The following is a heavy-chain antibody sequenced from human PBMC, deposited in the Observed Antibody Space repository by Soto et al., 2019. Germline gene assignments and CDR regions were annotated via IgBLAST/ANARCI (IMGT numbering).Heavy chain of an antibody. J-gene: IGHJ6*02. D-gene: IGHD3-3*01. Sequence: QVQLQESGPGLVKPSETLSLTCTVSGGSIGSYYWNWIRQPPGKGLEWIGYIYYRGSTNYNPSLKSRVTISGDTSKNQSSLKLSSVTAADTAVYYCARDGGFYYGMDVWGQGTTVTVSS. CDR2: IYYRGST. CDR3: ARDGGFYYGMDV. V-gene: IGHV4-59*01. CDR1: GGSIGSYY.